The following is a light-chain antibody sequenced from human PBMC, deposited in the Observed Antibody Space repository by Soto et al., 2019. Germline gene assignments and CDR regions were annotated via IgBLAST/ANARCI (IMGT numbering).Light chain of an antibody. CDR2: WVS. Sequence: DIVMTQSPDSLAVSLGERATINCKSSQNVFYRSNNKNYLAWYQQKPGQPPRLLIYWVSTRESGVPDRFSGGGSGTDFTLTISSLQAEDVAVYYCQQYFRTPLTFGGGTKVEIK. CDR3: QQYFRTPLT. V-gene: IGKV4-1*01. CDR1: QNVFYRSNNKNY. J-gene: IGKJ4*01.